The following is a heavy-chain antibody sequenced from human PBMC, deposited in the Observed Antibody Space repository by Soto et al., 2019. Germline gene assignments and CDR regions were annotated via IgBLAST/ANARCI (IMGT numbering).Heavy chain of an antibody. V-gene: IGHV3-9*01. Sequence: EVQLVESGGGLAQPGRSLRLSCAASGFTFDDYAMHWVRQAPGKGLEWVSSISWNSGSIGYADSVKGRFTISRDNAKNSLYLPVNSLRAEDTALYYCAKDVVAPPSSGMDVWGQGTTVTVSS. CDR3: AKDVVAPPSSGMDV. D-gene: IGHD2-15*01. CDR1: GFTFDDYA. J-gene: IGHJ6*02. CDR2: ISWNSGSI.